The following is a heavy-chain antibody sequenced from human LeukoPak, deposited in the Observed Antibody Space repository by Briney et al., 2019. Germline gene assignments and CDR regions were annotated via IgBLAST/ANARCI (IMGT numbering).Heavy chain of an antibody. CDR2: INTDGSYT. CDR1: GFTFSSYW. J-gene: IGHJ3*02. Sequence: PGGSLRLSCAASGFTFSSYWMHWVRQAPGKGLVWVSHINTDGSYTRYADSVKGRFTIARDNAKSTLYLQMNSLRAEDTAVYYCARDLYDSSGYYYVLGVIMAFDIWGQGTMVTVSS. CDR3: ARDLYDSSGYYYVLGVIMAFDI. D-gene: IGHD3-22*01. V-gene: IGHV3-74*01.